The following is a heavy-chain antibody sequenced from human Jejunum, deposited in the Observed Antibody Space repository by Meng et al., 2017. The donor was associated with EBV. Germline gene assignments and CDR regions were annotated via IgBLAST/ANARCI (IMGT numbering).Heavy chain of an antibody. V-gene: IGHV4-34*01. D-gene: IGHD3-10*01. Sequence: QGHPLQLGPGLLTPSAPPVPTAAVLGGSFSDYYWTWTRQPPGKGLEWIGEINHGGGAIYNPSLKSRVTISVDTSKNQFSLKLSSVTAADTAVYYCARLGGYASGTYYPIDPWGQGTLVTVSS. J-gene: IGHJ5*02. CDR2: INHGGGA. CDR1: GGSFSDYY. CDR3: ARLGGYASGTYYPIDP.